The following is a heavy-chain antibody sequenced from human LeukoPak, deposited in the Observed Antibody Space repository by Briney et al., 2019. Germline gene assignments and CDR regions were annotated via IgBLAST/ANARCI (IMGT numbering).Heavy chain of an antibody. CDR3: ARDRAYGDGGY. V-gene: IGHV3-48*03. CDR2: ISSSGSTI. Sequence: GGSLRLSCAASGFTFSSYEMNWVRQAPGKGLGWVSYISSSGSTIYYADSVKGRFTISRDNAKNSLYLQMNSLRAEDTAVYYCARDRAYGDGGYWGQGTLVTVSS. J-gene: IGHJ4*02. CDR1: GFTFSSYE. D-gene: IGHD4-17*01.